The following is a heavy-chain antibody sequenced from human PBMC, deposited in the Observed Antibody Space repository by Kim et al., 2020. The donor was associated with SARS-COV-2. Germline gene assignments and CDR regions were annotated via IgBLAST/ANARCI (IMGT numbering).Heavy chain of an antibody. CDR2: IWYDGSNK. CDR3: AKSLLWFGDFSYYYGMDV. CDR1: GFTFSSYA. D-gene: IGHD3-10*01. J-gene: IGHJ6*02. V-gene: IGHV3-33*06. Sequence: GGSLRLSCAASGFTFSSYAMHWVRQAPGKGLEWVAVIWYDGSNKYYADSVKGRFTISRDNSKNTLYLQMNSLRAEDTAVYYCAKSLLWFGDFSYYYGMDVWGQGTTVTVSS.